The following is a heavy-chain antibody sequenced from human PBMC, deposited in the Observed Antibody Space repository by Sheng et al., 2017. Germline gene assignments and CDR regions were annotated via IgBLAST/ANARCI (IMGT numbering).Heavy chain of an antibody. V-gene: IGHV3-23*01. J-gene: IGHJ4*02. CDR2: ISGSGGST. D-gene: IGHD2-2*01. CDR1: GFTFSSYA. CDR3: AKHTYFVVVPAARAYYFDY. Sequence: EVQLLESGGGLVQPGGSLRLSCAASGFTFSSYAMSWVRQAPGKGLEWVSAISGSGGSTYYADSVKGRFTISRDNSKNTLYLQMNSLRAEDTAVYYCAKHTYFVVVPAARAYYFDYWGQGTLVTVSS.